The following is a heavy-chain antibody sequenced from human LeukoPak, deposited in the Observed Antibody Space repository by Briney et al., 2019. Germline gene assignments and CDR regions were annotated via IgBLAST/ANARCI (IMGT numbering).Heavy chain of an antibody. CDR2: ISGSGGST. D-gene: IGHD3-16*01. Sequence: QPGGSLRLSCAASGFTFSSYAMSWVRQAPGKGPEWVSGISGSGGSTYYADSVKGRFTISRDDSKNTLYLQMNSLRAEDTAVYYCAKSHYDYVWGTTPFDYWGQGTLVTVSS. CDR3: AKSHYDYVWGTTPFDY. J-gene: IGHJ4*02. CDR1: GFTFSSYA. V-gene: IGHV3-23*01.